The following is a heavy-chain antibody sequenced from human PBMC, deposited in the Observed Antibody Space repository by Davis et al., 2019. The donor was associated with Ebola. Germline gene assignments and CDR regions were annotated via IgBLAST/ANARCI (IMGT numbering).Heavy chain of an antibody. CDR2: ISYDGSNK. Sequence: GGSLRLSCAASGFTFSSYAMHWVRQAPGKGLEWVAVISYDGSNKYYADSVKGRFTISRDNSKNTLYLQMNSLRAEDTAVYYCASTPPPRLRFLEWSNYYYGMDVWGQGTTVTVSS. CDR3: ASTPPPRLRFLEWSNYYYGMDV. V-gene: IGHV3-30-3*01. CDR1: GFTFSSYA. D-gene: IGHD3-3*01. J-gene: IGHJ6*02.